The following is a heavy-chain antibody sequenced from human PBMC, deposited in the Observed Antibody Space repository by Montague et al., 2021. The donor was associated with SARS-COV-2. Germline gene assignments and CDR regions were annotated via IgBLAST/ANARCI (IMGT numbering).Heavy chain of an antibody. CDR1: GGSFSGFY. V-gene: IGHV4-34*01. CDR2: INHSAST. J-gene: IGHJ4*02. CDR3: ARGLGGGSGSHFDY. Sequence: SETLSLTCAVYGGSFSGFYRSWIRQAPGKGLEWIGEINHSASTNYNPSLKSRVTLSVDMSKNQFSLKLSSVTAADTAVYYCARGLGGGSGSHFDYWGQGTLVTVSS. D-gene: IGHD2-15*01.